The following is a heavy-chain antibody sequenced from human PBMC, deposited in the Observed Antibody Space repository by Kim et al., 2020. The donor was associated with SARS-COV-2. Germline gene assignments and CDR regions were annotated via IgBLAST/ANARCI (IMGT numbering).Heavy chain of an antibody. V-gene: IGHV1-3*01. J-gene: IGHJ4*02. Sequence: ASVKVSCKASGYTFTSYAMHWVRQAPGQRLEWMGWINAGNGNTKYSQKFQGRVTITRDTSASTAYMELSSLRSEDTAVYYCARSRIMITFGGVFSNHGFWGQGTLVTVSS. CDR3: ARSRIMITFGGVFSNHGF. CDR2: INAGNGNT. CDR1: GYTFTSYA. D-gene: IGHD3-16*01.